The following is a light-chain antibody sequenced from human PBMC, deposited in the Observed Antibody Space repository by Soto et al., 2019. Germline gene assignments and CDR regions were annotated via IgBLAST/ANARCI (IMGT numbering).Light chain of an antibody. Sequence: ETVLTQSPGTLSLSPWERATLSCMASQIVTNYQLAWFRQKPGQAPRLLIWGASNRATGIPDRFSGSGSGTDFTLTISGLEPEDFVVFYCYQYGSSPPTFGQGTKVDIK. CDR3: YQYGSSPPT. V-gene: IGKV3-20*01. J-gene: IGKJ1*01. CDR2: GAS. CDR1: QIVTNYQ.